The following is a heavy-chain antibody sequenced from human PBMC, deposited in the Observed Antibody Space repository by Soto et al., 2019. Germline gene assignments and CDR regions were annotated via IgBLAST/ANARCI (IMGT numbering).Heavy chain of an antibody. Sequence: SETLSDPCAVSGYTMSRGTYLGWIRQPPGKGLEWIGSIYHSGSTYYNPSLKSRVTISVDTSKNQFSLKLSSVTAADTAVYYCARVAGTSHFDYWGQGTLVTVS. D-gene: IGHD6-19*01. J-gene: IGHJ4*02. CDR2: IYHSGST. V-gene: IGHV4-38-2*01. CDR3: ARVAGTSHFDY. CDR1: GYTMSRGTY.